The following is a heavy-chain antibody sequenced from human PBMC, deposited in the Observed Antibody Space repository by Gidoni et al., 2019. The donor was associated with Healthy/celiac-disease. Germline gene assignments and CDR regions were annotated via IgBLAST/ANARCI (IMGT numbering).Heavy chain of an antibody. Sequence: EVQLVESGGGLVQQGRSLRLSCTASGFTFGDYAMSWVPQAPGKGLEWVGFIRSKAYGGKTEYAASVKGRFTISRDDSKSIAYLQMNSLKTEDTAVYYCTRDLEYYDFWSGSLWGQGTLVTVSS. V-gene: IGHV3-49*04. CDR3: TRDLEYYDFWSGSL. CDR1: GFTFGDYA. J-gene: IGHJ4*02. D-gene: IGHD3-3*01. CDR2: IRSKAYGGKT.